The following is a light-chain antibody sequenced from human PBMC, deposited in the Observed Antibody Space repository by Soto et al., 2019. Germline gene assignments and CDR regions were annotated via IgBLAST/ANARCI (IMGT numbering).Light chain of an antibody. CDR2: EVT. Sequence: QSALTQPASVSGSPGQSITISCTGTSSDVGGYHYVSWYQQHPGKAPKLMIYEVTNRPSGISNRFSGSKSGNTASLTITGAQADDESDYYCVLYVSSGVWVFGGGTKLTVL. CDR3: VLYVSSGVWV. J-gene: IGLJ3*02. CDR1: SSDVGGYHY. V-gene: IGLV2-14*01.